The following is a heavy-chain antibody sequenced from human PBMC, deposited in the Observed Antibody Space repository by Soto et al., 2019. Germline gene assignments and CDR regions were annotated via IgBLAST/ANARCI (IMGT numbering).Heavy chain of an antibody. D-gene: IGHD3-3*01. Sequence: GGSLRLSCAASGFTFSSYAMHWVRQAPGKGLEWVAVISYDGSNKYYADSVKGRFTISRDNSKNTLYLQMNSLRAEDTAEYYCAREFGKSDYDFWSGYCYDYWGQGTLVTVSS. V-gene: IGHV3-30-3*01. CDR1: GFTFSSYA. CDR3: AREFGKSDYDFWSGYCYDY. CDR2: ISYDGSNK. J-gene: IGHJ4*02.